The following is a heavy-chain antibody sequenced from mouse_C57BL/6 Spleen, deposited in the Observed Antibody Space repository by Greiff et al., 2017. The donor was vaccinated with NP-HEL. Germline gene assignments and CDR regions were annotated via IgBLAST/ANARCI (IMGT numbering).Heavy chain of an antibody. CDR1: GYTFTDYY. D-gene: IGHD3-2*02. CDR3: ASPDGSGPWFAY. CDR2: INPNNGGT. V-gene: IGHV1-26*01. Sequence: EVQLQQSGPELVKPGASVKISCKASGYTFTDYYMNWVKQSHGKSLEWIGDINPNNGGTSYNQKFKGKATLTVDKSSSTAYMELRSLTSEDSAVYYCASPDGSGPWFAYWGQGTLVTVSA. J-gene: IGHJ3*01.